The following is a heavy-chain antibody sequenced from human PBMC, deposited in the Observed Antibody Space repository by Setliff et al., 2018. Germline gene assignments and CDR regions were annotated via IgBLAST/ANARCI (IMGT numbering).Heavy chain of an antibody. Sequence: ASVKVSCKASGYTFTSYALHWVRQAPGQRLEWMGWINTGNGNTKYSQNFQGRVIFTRDTSASTAYMELSSLRSEDTAVFYCARGSRGFDYWGQGALVTVSS. CDR2: INTGNGNT. CDR3: ARGSRGFDY. J-gene: IGHJ4*02. V-gene: IGHV1-3*04. CDR1: GYTFTSYA.